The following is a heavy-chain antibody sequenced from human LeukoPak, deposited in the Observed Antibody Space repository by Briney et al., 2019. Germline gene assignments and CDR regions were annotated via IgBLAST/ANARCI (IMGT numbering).Heavy chain of an antibody. D-gene: IGHD1-26*01. CDR1: GGSISSSSYY. J-gene: IGHJ4*02. Sequence: SETLSLTCTVSGGSISSSSYYWGWIRQPPGKGLEWIGSIYYSGSTYYNPSLKSRVTISVDTSKNQFSLKLNSVTAADTAVYYCARTQSQSGSYRYYFGYWGQGTLVTVSS. CDR3: ARTQSQSGSYRYYFGY. V-gene: IGHV4-39*07. CDR2: IYYSGST.